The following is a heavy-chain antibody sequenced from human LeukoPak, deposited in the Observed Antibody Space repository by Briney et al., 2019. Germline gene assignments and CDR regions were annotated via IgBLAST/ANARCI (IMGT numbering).Heavy chain of an antibody. Sequence: PSETLSLTCTVSGGSISSSSYYWGWIRQPPGKGLEWIGSIYNSGSTYYNPSLKSRVTISVDTSKNQFSLKLSSVTAADTAVYYCARRPTSRRYDSSGYYSGYYYMDVWGKGTTVTVSS. D-gene: IGHD3-22*01. CDR2: IYNSGST. CDR1: GGSISSSSYY. J-gene: IGHJ6*03. CDR3: ARRPTSRRYDSSGYYSGYYYMDV. V-gene: IGHV4-39*01.